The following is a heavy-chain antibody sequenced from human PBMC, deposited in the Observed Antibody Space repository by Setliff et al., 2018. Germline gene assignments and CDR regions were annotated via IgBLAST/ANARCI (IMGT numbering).Heavy chain of an antibody. D-gene: IGHD7-27*01. CDR3: ARYTPKLPELGIYGWFDY. CDR1: GGSISSPNW. CDR2: IYHSGTT. J-gene: IGHJ4*02. V-gene: IGHV4-4*02. Sequence: PSETLSLTCAVSGGSISSPNWWNWVRQPPGKGLEWIGEIYHSGTTNYNPSLKSRVTMSVDKSRNQFSLRLTSVTAADTAIYYCARYTPKLPELGIYGWFDYWGQGTPVTVSS.